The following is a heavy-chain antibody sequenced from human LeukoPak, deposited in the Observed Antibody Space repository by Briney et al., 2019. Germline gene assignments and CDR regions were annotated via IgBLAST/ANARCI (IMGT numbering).Heavy chain of an antibody. J-gene: IGHJ1*01. D-gene: IGHD2-15*01. CDR3: AREDGFCSGGSCYQH. CDR1: GFTFDDYG. CDR2: INWNGVST. V-gene: IGHV3-20*04. Sequence: PGGSLRLSCAASGFTFDDYGMSWVRQAPGRGLEWVSFINWNGVSTDYADSVKGRFTIPRDNAKNSLYLQMSSLRVEDTALYYCAREDGFCSGGSCYQHWGQGTLVTVSS.